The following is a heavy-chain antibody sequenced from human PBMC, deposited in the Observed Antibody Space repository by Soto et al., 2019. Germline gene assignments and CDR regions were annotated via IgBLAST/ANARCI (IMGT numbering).Heavy chain of an antibody. CDR2: IYSGGST. Sequence: GGSLRLSCAASGFTVSSNYMSWVRQAPGKGLEWVSVIYSGGSTYYADSVKGRFTISRDNSKNTLYLQMNSLRAEDTAVYYCAREDYGNKFDYWGQGTLVTVSS. CDR3: AREDYGNKFDY. J-gene: IGHJ4*02. CDR1: GFTVSSNY. D-gene: IGHD4-17*01. V-gene: IGHV3-53*01.